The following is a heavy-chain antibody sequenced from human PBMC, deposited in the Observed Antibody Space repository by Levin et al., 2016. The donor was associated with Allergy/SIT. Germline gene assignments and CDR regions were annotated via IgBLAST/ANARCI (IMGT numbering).Heavy chain of an antibody. V-gene: IGHV4-59*01. CDR1: GGSISSYY. CDR3: ARDLSHYDFWSGYYLSPYYYGMDV. CDR2: IYYSGST. Sequence: SETLSLTCTVSGGSISSYYWSWIRQPPGKGLEWIGYIYYSGSTNYNPSLKSRVTISVDTSKNQFSLKLSSVTAADTAVYYCARDLSHYDFWSGYYLSPYYYGMDVWGQGTTVTVSS. D-gene: IGHD3-3*01. J-gene: IGHJ6*02.